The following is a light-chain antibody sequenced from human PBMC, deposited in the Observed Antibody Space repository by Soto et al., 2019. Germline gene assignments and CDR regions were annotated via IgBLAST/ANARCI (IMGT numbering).Light chain of an antibody. J-gene: IGLJ1*01. Sequence: QSVLAQPSSVSGSPGQSVTISCTGTSSDVGGYNYVSWYQQHPGKAPRLMIYDVSKRPSGVPDRFSGSKSGNTASLTISGLQAEDEADYYCCSYAGIYTFVFGTGTKVTVL. CDR3: CSYAGIYTFV. CDR1: SSDVGGYNY. V-gene: IGLV2-11*01. CDR2: DVS.